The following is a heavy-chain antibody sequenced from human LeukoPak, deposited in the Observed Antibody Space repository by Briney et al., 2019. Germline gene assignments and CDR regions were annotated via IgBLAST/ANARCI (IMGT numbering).Heavy chain of an antibody. CDR3: TRAPYHGDYVSWA. J-gene: IGHJ4*02. CDR1: GFTFSSYW. D-gene: IGHD4-17*01. CDR2: ISSDGSDT. V-gene: IGHV3-74*01. Sequence: RTGGSLRLSCAASGFTFSSYWMHWVRQAPGKGLVWVSRISSDGSDTTYADSVKGRFTISRDNAKKMLYLQMDGLRVDDTAVYYCTRAPYHGDYVSWAWGQGTLVTVSS.